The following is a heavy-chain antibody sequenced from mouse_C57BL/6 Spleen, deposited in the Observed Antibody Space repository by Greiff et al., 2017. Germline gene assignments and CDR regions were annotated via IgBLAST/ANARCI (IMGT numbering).Heavy chain of an antibody. J-gene: IGHJ2*01. D-gene: IGHD1-1*01. V-gene: IGHV1-61*01. CDR2: IYPSDSET. Sequence: QVQLQQPGAELVRPGSSVKLSCKASGYTFTSYWMDWVKQGPGQGLEWIGNIYPSDSETHYNHKFKDKATLTVDKSSSTAYMQLSSLTSEDSAVYYCAKSTVVKNFDYWGQGTTLTVSS. CDR3: AKSTVVKNFDY. CDR1: GYTFTSYW.